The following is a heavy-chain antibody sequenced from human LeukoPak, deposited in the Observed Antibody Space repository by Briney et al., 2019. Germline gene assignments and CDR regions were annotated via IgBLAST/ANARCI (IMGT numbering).Heavy chain of an antibody. CDR2: FTSSSAYI. V-gene: IGHV3-21*01. CDR1: EFTFSSYS. D-gene: IGHD2-2*01. Sequence: PGGPLKLSGPASEFTFSSYSRTWFGEAPGKGLGGFSPFTSSSAYILYADSVKGRFTISRDNAKNSLYLQMNSLRVEDTAVYYCASRNCTSTNCYAFEHWGQGTLVTVSS. J-gene: IGHJ4*02. CDR3: ASRNCTSTNCYAFEH.